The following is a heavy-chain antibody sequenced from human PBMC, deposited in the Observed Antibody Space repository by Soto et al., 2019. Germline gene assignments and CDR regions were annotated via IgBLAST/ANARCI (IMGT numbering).Heavy chain of an antibody. V-gene: IGHV1-69*13. J-gene: IGHJ4*02. CDR1: GGTFSSYA. CDR3: GKHSSSWYNPPGY. CDR2: IIPIFGTA. D-gene: IGHD6-13*01. Sequence: VASVKVSCKASGGTFSSYAISWVRQAPGQGLEWMGGIIPIFGTANYAQKFQGRVTITADESTSTAYMELSSLRSEDTAVYYCGKHSSSWYNPPGYWGQGTLVTVSS.